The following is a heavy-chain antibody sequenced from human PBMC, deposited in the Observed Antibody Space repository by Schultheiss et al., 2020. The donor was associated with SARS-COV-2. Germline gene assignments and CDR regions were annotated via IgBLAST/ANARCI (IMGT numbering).Heavy chain of an antibody. Sequence: GGSLRLSCAASGFIFSDCAMTWVRQAPGKGLEWVSGISGSGDTTYFADSVKDRFIISRDNFKNMLYLQMNSLRAEDTAIYYCTKRTGEFGGSYYRVGHWGQGTLVTVSS. CDR3: TKRTGEFGGSYYRVGH. CDR2: ISGSGDTT. D-gene: IGHD1-26*01. V-gene: IGHV3-23*01. CDR1: GFIFSDCA. J-gene: IGHJ5*02.